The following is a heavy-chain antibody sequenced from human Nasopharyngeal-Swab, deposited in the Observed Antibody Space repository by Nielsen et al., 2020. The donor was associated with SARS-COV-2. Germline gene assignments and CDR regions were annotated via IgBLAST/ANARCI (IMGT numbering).Heavy chain of an antibody. J-gene: IGHJ4*02. Sequence: SETLSLPCAVPDSSISSGYYWGWIRQPPGTGLEWIGSIYHSGSTYYNPSLKSRVTISVDTSKNQFSLKLSSVTATDTAVYYCARHPYPTYYFDYWGQGTLVTVSS. D-gene: IGHD2-2*01. CDR3: ARHPYPTYYFDY. CDR1: DSSISSGYY. CDR2: IYHSGST. V-gene: IGHV4-38-2*01.